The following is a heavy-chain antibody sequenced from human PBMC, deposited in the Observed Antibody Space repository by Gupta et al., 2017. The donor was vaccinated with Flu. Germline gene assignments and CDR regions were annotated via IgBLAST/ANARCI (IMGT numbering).Heavy chain of an antibody. CDR3: AREGATGYYYYGMDV. CDR1: GFTFSSYE. J-gene: IGHJ6*02. D-gene: IGHD1-26*01. Sequence: EVQLVESGGGLVQPGGSLRLSCAASGFTFSSYEMNWVRQAPGKGLEWVSYISSSGSTIYYADSVKGLFTISRDNAKNSLYLQMNSLRAEDTAVYYCAREGATGYYYYGMDVWGQGTTVTVSS. V-gene: IGHV3-48*03. CDR2: ISSSGSTI.